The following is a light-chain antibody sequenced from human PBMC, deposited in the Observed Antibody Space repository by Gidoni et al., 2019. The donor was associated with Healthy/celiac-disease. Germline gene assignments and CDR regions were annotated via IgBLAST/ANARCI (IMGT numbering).Light chain of an antibody. CDR3: CSYAGSGKV. Sequence: QSALTQPRPVSGSPGQSVTISCTGTSSDVGGYNYVSWYQQHPGKAPKLMIYDVSKRPSGVPDRLSGSKAGNTASLTISGLQAEDEADYYCCSYAGSGKVCGGGTKLTVL. CDR1: SSDVGGYNY. J-gene: IGLJ3*02. CDR2: DVS. V-gene: IGLV2-11*01.